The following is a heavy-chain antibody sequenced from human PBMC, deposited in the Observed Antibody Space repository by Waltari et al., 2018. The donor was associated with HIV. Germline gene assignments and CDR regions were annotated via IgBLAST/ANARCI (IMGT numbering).Heavy chain of an antibody. D-gene: IGHD3-10*01. V-gene: IGHV3-7*04. J-gene: IGHJ4*02. CDR3: ARGGFYGSGSKVN. Sequence: EVQLVESGGGLVQPGGSLRLSCAASGFTFSSYWMSWVRQAPGKGLEWVANIKQEGSEKYYVDSWNGRFTISRDNAENSLYLQMNSLRAEDTAVYYCARGGFYGSGSKVNWGQGTLVTVSS. CDR1: GFTFSSYW. CDR2: IKQEGSEK.